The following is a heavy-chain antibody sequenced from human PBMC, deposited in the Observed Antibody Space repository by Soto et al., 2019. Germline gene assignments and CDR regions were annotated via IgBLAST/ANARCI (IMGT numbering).Heavy chain of an antibody. Sequence: SVKVSCQASGGTFSSYAISWVRQAPGQGLEWMGGTIPIFGTANYAQKFQGRVTITADESTSTAYMELSSLRSEDTAVYYCAGPYSSSSPWYYGMDVWGQGTTVTVSS. CDR3: AGPYSSSSPWYYGMDV. J-gene: IGHJ6*02. D-gene: IGHD6-6*01. V-gene: IGHV1-69*13. CDR2: TIPIFGTA. CDR1: GGTFSSYA.